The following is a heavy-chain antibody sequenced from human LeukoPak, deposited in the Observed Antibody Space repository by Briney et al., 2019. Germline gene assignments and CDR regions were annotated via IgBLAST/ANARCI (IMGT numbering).Heavy chain of an antibody. J-gene: IGHJ4*02. CDR2: ISSSTSTI. CDR1: GFTVSSNY. CDR3: ARSFDF. V-gene: IGHV3-48*04. Sequence: GGSLRLSCAASGFTVSSNYMSWVRQAPGKGLEWVSYISSSTSTIYYADSVKGRFTISRDNAKNSLYLQMNSLRAEDTAVYYCARSFDFWGQGTLVTVSS.